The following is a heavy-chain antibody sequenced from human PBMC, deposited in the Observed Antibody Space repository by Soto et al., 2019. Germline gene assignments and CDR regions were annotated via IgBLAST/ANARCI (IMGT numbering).Heavy chain of an antibody. CDR2: IYYSGRT. Sequence: SEPLSLTCTVTDASINSRSYYWGWIRQPPGKGLEGIGSIYYSGRTYNNPSTRRRVSMSIDPSKHQFSLKLKAVTAADTALYFCARQRTSVVTQAFFDVWGPGSLVTVSS. J-gene: IGHJ4*02. V-gene: IGHV4-39*01. CDR1: DASINSRSYY. D-gene: IGHD2-21*02. CDR3: ARQRTSVVTQAFFDV.